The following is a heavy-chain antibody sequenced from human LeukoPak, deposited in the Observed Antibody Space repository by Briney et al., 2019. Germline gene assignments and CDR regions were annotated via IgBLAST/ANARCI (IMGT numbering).Heavy chain of an antibody. CDR2: ISGSVGNT. J-gene: IGHJ6*02. Sequence: GGSLRLSCAASGFTINSYAMSWVRQAPGKGPEWVSSISGSVGNTYYADFVKGRFTIFRDNSKNTVSLQMDSLRAEDTAVYYCAKAMTSVTTYYYYGMDVWGQGTTVTVSS. V-gene: IGHV3-23*01. D-gene: IGHD4-11*01. CDR1: GFTINSYA. CDR3: AKAMTSVTTYYYYGMDV.